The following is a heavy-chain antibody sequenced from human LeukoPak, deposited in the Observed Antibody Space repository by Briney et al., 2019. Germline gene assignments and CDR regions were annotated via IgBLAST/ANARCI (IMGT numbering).Heavy chain of an antibody. J-gene: IGHJ4*02. V-gene: IGHV1-69*04. CDR1: GGTFSSYA. CDR3: AAGPSGRPVW. D-gene: IGHD3-3*01. CDR2: IIPILGIA. Sequence: SVKVSCKASGGTFSSYAISWVRQAPGQGLEWMGRIIPILGIANYAQKFQGRVTITADKSTSTAYMELSSLRAEDTAVYYCAAGPSGRPVWWGQGTLVTVSS.